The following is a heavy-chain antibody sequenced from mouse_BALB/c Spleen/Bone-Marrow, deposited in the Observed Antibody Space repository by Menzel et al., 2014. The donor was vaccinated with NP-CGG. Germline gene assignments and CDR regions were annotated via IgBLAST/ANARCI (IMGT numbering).Heavy chain of an antibody. CDR1: GYTFTDYA. V-gene: IGHV1S137*01. Sequence: VQLQQSGAELVRPGVSVKISCKGSGYTFTDYAMHWVKQSHAKSLEWIGVISTYYGDASYNQKFKGKATMTVDKSSSTAYMELARLTSEDSAIYYCAREGHWFAYWGQGTLVTVSA. CDR2: ISTYYGDA. CDR3: AREGHWFAY. J-gene: IGHJ3*01.